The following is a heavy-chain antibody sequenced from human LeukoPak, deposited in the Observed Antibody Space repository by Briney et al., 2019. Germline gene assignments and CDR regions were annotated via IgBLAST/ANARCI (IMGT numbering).Heavy chain of an antibody. CDR2: INHCGSI. CDR1: GGPFSGYY. D-gene: IGHD6-19*01. CDR3: AREWIAVAGKRTPIKTYYFDY. V-gene: IGHV4-34*01. Sequence: SETLSLTRAVYGGPFSGYYWSWIRQPPGKGLEWIGEINHCGSINYNPSLKSRVTISVDTSKNQFSLKLSSVTAADTAVYYCAREWIAVAGKRTPIKTYYFDYWGQGTLVTVSS. J-gene: IGHJ4*02.